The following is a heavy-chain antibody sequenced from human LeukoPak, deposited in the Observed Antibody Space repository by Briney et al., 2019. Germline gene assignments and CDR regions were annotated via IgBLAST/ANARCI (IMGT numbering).Heavy chain of an antibody. V-gene: IGHV4-59*11. CDR2: IYYSGST. CDR3: ALSRGAYYDSSGPSWAFDI. Sequence: GSLRLSCAASGFTFSSHSMHWVRQPPGKGLEWIGFIYYSGSTNYNPSVKSRVTISVDTSKNQFSLKLSSVSAADTAVYYCALSRGAYYDSSGPSWAFDIWGQGTMVTVSS. D-gene: IGHD3-22*01. CDR1: GFTFSSHS. J-gene: IGHJ3*02.